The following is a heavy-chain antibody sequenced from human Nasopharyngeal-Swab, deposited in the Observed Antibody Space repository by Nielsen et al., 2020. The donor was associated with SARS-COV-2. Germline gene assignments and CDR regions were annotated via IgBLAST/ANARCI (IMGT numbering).Heavy chain of an antibody. CDR2: ISGSGITT. V-gene: IGHV3-23*01. J-gene: IGHJ6*03. D-gene: IGHD6-6*01. CDR3: AGDPQDEQLVLYYYYYYMDV. Sequence: WIRQPPGKGLEWVSVISGSGITTYYADSVKGRFTISRDNSKNTLYLQMNSLRAEDTAIYYCAGDPQDEQLVLYYYYYYMDVWGKGTTVTVSS.